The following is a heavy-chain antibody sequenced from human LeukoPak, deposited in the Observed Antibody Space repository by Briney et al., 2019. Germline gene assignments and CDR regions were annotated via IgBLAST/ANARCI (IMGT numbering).Heavy chain of an antibody. CDR3: ARDTAMGWFDP. CDR2: INHSGST. CDR1: GGSFSGYY. D-gene: IGHD5-18*01. V-gene: IGHV4-34*01. Sequence: SETLSLTCAVYGGSFSGYYWSWIRQPPGKGLEWIGEINHSGSTNYNPSLKSRVTISVDTSKNQFSLKLSSVTAADTAVYYCARDTAMGWFDPWGQGTLVTVSS. J-gene: IGHJ5*02.